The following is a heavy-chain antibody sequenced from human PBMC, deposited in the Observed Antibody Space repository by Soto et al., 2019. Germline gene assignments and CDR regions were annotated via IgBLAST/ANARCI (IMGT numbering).Heavy chain of an antibody. D-gene: IGHD3-10*01. CDR2: IYYSGST. J-gene: IGHJ5*02. Sequence: QLQLQESGPGLVKPSETLSLTCTVSGGSISSSSYYWGWIRQPPGKGLEWIGSIYYSGSTYYNPSLKSRVTISVDTSKNQFSRKLSSVTAADTAVYYCATTTSMVRGGRWFDPWGQGTLVIVSS. CDR1: GGSISSSSYY. CDR3: ATTTSMVRGGRWFDP. V-gene: IGHV4-39*01.